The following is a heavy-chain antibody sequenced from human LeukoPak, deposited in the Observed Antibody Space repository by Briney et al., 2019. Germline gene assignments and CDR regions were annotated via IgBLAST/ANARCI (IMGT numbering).Heavy chain of an antibody. CDR2: IYPGSDI. V-gene: IGHV3-53*01. CDR1: EFTVSSNY. J-gene: IGHJ3*02. D-gene: IGHD3-22*01. Sequence: GGSLRLSCAASEFTVSSNYMSWVRQAPGKGLQWVSVIYPGSDIYYADSVKGRFIISRDNSKNTLFLQMNSLRAEDTAVYYCAKLDSSGYYSPPYAFDIWGQGTMVTVSS. CDR3: AKLDSSGYYSPPYAFDI.